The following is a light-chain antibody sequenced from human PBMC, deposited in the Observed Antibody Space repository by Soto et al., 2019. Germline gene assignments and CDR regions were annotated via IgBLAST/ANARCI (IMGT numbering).Light chain of an antibody. CDR1: QSVSSSY. CDR2: DAS. Sequence: EIVLPQYPGSLSLSPGERSTLSCRGSQSVSSSYLAWYQQKPGQAPRLLIHDASYRASGVSARFSGSGSGTDFTLTISSLEPEDFGVYYCQQQSHGPPWTFGQGTKVDIK. CDR3: QQQSHGPPWT. J-gene: IGKJ1*01. V-gene: IGKV3D-20*02.